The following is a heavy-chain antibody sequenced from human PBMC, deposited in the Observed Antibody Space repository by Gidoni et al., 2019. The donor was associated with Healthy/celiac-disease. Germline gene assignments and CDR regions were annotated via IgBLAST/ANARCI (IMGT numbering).Heavy chain of an antibody. J-gene: IGHJ4*02. D-gene: IGHD1-26*01. CDR2: IIPIFGTA. V-gene: IGHV1-69*01. CDR1: GGTFSSYA. Sequence: GQRGESGAGGKKPGSPVEVSCKGSGGTFSSYAISWVRQAPGQGLEWMGGIIPIFGTANYAQKFQGRVTITADESTSTAYMELSSLRSEDTAVYYCARVGTLRDYWGQGTLVTVSS. CDR3: ARVGTLRDY.